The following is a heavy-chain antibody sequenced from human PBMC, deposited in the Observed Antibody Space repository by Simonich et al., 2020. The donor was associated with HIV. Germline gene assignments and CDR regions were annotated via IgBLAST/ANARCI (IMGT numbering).Heavy chain of an antibody. CDR3: AKAFSSSWYGDAFDI. CDR1: GFTFDDYA. J-gene: IGHJ3*02. D-gene: IGHD6-13*01. CDR2: ISWNSGSI. Sequence: EVQLVESGGGLVQPGRSLRLSCAASGFTFDDYAMHWVRQAQGKGLGGGSGISWNSGSIGYADSVKGRFTISRDNAKNSLYLQMNSLRAEDTALYYCAKAFSSSWYGDAFDIWGQGTMVTVSS. V-gene: IGHV3-9*01.